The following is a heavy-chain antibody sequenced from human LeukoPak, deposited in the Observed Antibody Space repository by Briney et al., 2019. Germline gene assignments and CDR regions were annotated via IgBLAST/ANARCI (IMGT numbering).Heavy chain of an antibody. Sequence: PGGSLRLSCTASGFIFSSYAMNWVRQAPGKGLEWVSTITYSGGSTFYADSVKGRFTISRDNSKNMLYLQMNSLTAEDTAIYYCAKATGTLGNWGQGTLVTVSS. CDR2: ITYSGGST. D-gene: IGHD1-1*01. CDR3: AKATGTLGN. V-gene: IGHV3-23*01. CDR1: GFIFSSYA. J-gene: IGHJ4*02.